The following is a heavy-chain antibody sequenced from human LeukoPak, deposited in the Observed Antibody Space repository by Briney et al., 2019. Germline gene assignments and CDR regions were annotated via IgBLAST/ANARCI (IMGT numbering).Heavy chain of an antibody. CDR3: ARDLKWELPLDY. CDR2: IWHDGSNK. V-gene: IGHV3-33*01. J-gene: IGHJ4*02. Sequence: GGSLRLSCAASGFTFSSYGMHWVRQAPGKGLEWVAVIWHDGSNKYYADSVKGRFTISRDNSKNTLYLQMNSLRAEDTAVYYCARDLKWELPLDYWGQGTLVTVSS. D-gene: IGHD1-26*01. CDR1: GFTFSSYG.